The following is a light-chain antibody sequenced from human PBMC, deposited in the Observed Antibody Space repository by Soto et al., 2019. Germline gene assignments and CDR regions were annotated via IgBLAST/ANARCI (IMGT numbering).Light chain of an antibody. Sequence: SYELTQPPSVSASPGQTARITCSGDALPKQYAHWYQQKPGQAPVLVIYKDSERPSGIPERFSGSSSGTTVTLTISGVQAEDEADFYCQSADSSGTYVVFGGGTKVTVL. CDR2: KDS. CDR1: ALPKQY. J-gene: IGLJ2*01. V-gene: IGLV3-25*03. CDR3: QSADSSGTYVV.